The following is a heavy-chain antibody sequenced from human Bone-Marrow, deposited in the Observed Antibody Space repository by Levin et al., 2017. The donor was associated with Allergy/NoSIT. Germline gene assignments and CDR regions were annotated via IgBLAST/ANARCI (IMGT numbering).Heavy chain of an antibody. Sequence: SETLSLTCTVSGGSISGGGYYWSWFRQHPGKGLEWIGYIYYSGSTYYNPPLKSRVTISVDTSKNQFSLKLISVTAADTAVYYCARVLITMVRGVIITRFYYMDVWGKGTTVTVSS. D-gene: IGHD3-10*01. CDR1: GGSISGGGYY. CDR2: IYYSGST. CDR3: ARVLITMVRGVIITRFYYMDV. J-gene: IGHJ6*03. V-gene: IGHV4-31*03.